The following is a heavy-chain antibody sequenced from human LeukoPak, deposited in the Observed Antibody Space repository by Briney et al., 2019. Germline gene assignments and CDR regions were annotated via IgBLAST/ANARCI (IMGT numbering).Heavy chain of an antibody. CDR2: INHSGST. Sequence: PSETLSLTCTVSGGSISSGGYYWSWIRQPPGKGLEWIGEINHSGSTNYNPSLKSRVTISVDTSKNQFSLKLSSVTAADTAVYYCARDMGYCSSTSCYEGPIPYPFDPWGQGTLVTVSS. V-gene: IGHV4-39*07. D-gene: IGHD2-2*01. CDR3: ARDMGYCSSTSCYEGPIPYPFDP. J-gene: IGHJ5*02. CDR1: GGSISSGGYY.